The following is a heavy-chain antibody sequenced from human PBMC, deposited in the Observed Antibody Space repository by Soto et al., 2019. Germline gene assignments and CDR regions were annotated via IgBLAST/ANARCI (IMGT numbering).Heavy chain of an antibody. CDR3: VRPNFGALTHFDF. CDR1: GYTFTNYW. CDR2: IFPGDSDT. J-gene: IGHJ4*02. V-gene: IGHV5-51*01. Sequence: PGESLKISCNAIGYTFTNYWIGWVRQTPGKGLEWMGIIFPGDSDTRYNPSFEGQVTVSADESISTAYLQWNTLKASDTAMYYCVRPNFGALTHFDFWGQGTLVTVSS. D-gene: IGHD3-16*01.